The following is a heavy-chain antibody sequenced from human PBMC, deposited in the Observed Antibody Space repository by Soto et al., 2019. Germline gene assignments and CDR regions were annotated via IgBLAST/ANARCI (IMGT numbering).Heavy chain of an antibody. D-gene: IGHD6-13*01. Sequence: EMQLVESGGGLVKPGRSLKLSCAASGFTFSSYSMNWVRQAPGKGLEWVSSISGSSNHIYYAESLKGRLTNSRDNAKILLYQKIDGRRVEDTAVYYCEGDRAPSSRSERYFALWGRGTLVTVSS. CDR2: ISGSSNHI. CDR3: EGDRAPSSRSERYFAL. V-gene: IGHV3-21*02. CDR1: GFTFSSYS. J-gene: IGHJ2*01.